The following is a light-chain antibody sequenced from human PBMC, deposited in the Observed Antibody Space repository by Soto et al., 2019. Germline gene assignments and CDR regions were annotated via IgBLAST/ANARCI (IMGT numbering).Light chain of an antibody. V-gene: IGKV4-1*01. Sequence: DTVMTQSPDSLAVSLGERATINCKSSQSVLYSSNNKNYLAWYQQKPGQPPKLLIYWASTRESGVPDRFSGSGSGTDFTLTISSLKAEDVAVYYCQQYYNTRSITFGQGTRLEIK. CDR2: WAS. J-gene: IGKJ5*01. CDR3: QQYYNTRSIT. CDR1: QSVLYSSNNKNY.